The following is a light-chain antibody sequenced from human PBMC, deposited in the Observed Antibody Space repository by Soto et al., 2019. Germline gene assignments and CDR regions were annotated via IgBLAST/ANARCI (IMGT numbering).Light chain of an antibody. CDR1: QGISSW. CDR3: QQYNTYST. CDR2: AAS. V-gene: IGKV1D-16*01. J-gene: IGKJ5*01. Sequence: DIQMTQSPSSVAASVGDRVTITCRASQGISSWLAWYQQKPGKAPKLLIYAASSLKSGVPARFSGSGSGTEFTLTISSLQPDDFATYYCQQYNTYSTFGQGTRLEIK.